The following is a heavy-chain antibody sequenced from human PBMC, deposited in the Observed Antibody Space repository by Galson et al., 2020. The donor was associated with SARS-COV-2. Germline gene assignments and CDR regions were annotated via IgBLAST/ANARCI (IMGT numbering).Heavy chain of an antibody. CDR1: GGSISSGGYY. J-gene: IGHJ6*02. Sequence: SETLSLTCTVSGGSISSGGYYWSWIRQHPGKGLEWIGYIYYSGSTYYNPSLKSRVTISVDTSKNQFSLKLSSVTAADTAVYYCARDNPKPYYDPTSGGMDVWGQGTTVTVSS. D-gene: IGHD3-22*01. CDR3: ARDNPKPYYDPTSGGMDV. V-gene: IGHV4-31*03. CDR2: IYYSGST.